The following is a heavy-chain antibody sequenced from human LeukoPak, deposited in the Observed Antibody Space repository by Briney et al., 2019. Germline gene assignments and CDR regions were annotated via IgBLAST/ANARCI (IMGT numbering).Heavy chain of an antibody. CDR2: ISSSGSTI. D-gene: IGHD3-10*02. V-gene: IGHV3-48*04. Sequence: GGSLRLSCAASGFTFSSYSMNWVRQAPGKGLEWVSSISSSGSTIYYADSVRGRFTISRDNAKRSLYLQMNSLRAEDTAVYYCAELGITMIGGVWGKGTTVTISS. CDR1: GFTFSSYS. J-gene: IGHJ6*04. CDR3: AELGITMIGGV.